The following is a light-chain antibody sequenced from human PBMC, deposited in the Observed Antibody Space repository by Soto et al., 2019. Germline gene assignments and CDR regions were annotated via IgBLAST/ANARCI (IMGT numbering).Light chain of an antibody. Sequence: EIVLTQSPATLSSFPGDRVTLSCRASQYINTRLAWYQHRPGQAPRLLIYQTSIRAAGIPARFSGSGSGTDFTLTISSLEPEDFAVYYCQQRSNWPLSWTFGQGTKVDIK. V-gene: IGKV3-11*01. CDR2: QTS. CDR1: QYINTR. J-gene: IGKJ1*01. CDR3: QQRSNWPLSWT.